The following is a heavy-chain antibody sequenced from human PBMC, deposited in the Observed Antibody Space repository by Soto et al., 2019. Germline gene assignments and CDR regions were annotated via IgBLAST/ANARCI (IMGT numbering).Heavy chain of an antibody. J-gene: IGHJ6*02. Sequence: GESLKISCKGFGYTFTNYWIGWVRQTPGKGPEWMGIIYPGDSDTKYNPSFQGQVTISTDKSITTTYLQWSSLKASDTAIYYCAASIFYYGMDAWGQGTTVTVSS. CDR3: AASIFYYGMDA. CDR2: IYPGDSDT. CDR1: GYTFTNYW. V-gene: IGHV5-51*01.